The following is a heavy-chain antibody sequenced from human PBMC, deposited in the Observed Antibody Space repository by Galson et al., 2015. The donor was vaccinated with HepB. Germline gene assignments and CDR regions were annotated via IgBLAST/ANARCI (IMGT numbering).Heavy chain of an antibody. D-gene: IGHD3-22*01. CDR1: GFTFSGYG. V-gene: IGHV3-30*02. Sequence: SLRLSCAASGFTFSGYGMHWVRQAPGKGLEWVAFIWYDGSNKYYADSVKGRFTISRDTSKNTLYLQMNSLRAEDTAVYYCAKDGYDSSGYFFDYWGQGTLVTVSS. CDR3: AKDGYDSSGYFFDY. CDR2: IWYDGSNK. J-gene: IGHJ4*02.